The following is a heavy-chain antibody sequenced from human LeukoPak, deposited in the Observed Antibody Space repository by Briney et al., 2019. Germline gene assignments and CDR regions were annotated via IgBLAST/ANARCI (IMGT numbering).Heavy chain of an antibody. V-gene: IGHV3-30-3*01. CDR2: MSYHGTTE. D-gene: IGHD3-16*01. Sequence: GGSLRLSCAAFGFRFSSFAMNWVRQAPGKGLEWVAVMSYHGTTEFYAESVKGRFTISRDNSKNTLYLQMNSLRPEDTAIYYCAKVVAYTVAAFDLWAKGQWSPSLQ. CDR1: GFRFSSFA. J-gene: IGHJ3*01. CDR3: AKVVAYTVAAFDL.